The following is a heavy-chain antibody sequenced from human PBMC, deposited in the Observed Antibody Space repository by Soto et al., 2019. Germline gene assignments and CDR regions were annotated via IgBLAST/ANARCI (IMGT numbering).Heavy chain of an antibody. CDR2: ISAYNGNA. D-gene: IGHD6-13*01. J-gene: IGHJ6*02. V-gene: IGHV1-18*01. CDR3: ASSSIAATVSYGMDV. Sequence: QVQLVQSGAEVKKPGASVKVSCKASGYTFTSYGISWVRQAPGQGLEWMGWISAYNGNANYAQKLQGRVTMTTDTSTSTAYMELKSLRSDDTAVYYCASSSIAATVSYGMDVWGQGTTVTVSS. CDR1: GYTFTSYG.